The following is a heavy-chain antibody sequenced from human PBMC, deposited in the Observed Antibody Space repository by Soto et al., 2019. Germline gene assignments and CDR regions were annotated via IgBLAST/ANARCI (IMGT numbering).Heavy chain of an antibody. J-gene: IGHJ6*02. D-gene: IGHD3-22*01. CDR3: ASNMIVAQSYYYYYGMDV. V-gene: IGHV4-31*03. CDR1: GGSISSGCYY. CDR2: IYYSGST. Sequence: SSETLSLTCTVSGGSISSGCYYWSWIRQHPGKGLEWIGYIYYSGSTYYNPSLKSRVTISVDTSKNQFSLKLSSVTAADTAVYYCASNMIVAQSYYYYYGMDVWGQGTTVTVSS.